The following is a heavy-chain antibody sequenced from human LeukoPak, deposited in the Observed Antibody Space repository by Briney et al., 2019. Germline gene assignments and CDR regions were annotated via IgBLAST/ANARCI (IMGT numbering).Heavy chain of an antibody. J-gene: IGHJ5*02. CDR3: ARADLYYDILTGYYPPSNWFDP. CDR1: GYTFTSYD. V-gene: IGHV1-8*01. D-gene: IGHD3-9*01. Sequence: GASVKVSCKASGYTFTSYDINWVRQATGQGLEWMGWMNPNSGNTGYAQKFQGRVTMTRNTSISTAYMELSSLRSEDTAVYYCARADLYYDILTGYYPPSNWFDPWGQGTLVTVSS. CDR2: MNPNSGNT.